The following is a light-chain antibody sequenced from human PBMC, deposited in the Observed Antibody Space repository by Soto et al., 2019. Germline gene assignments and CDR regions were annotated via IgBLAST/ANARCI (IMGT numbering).Light chain of an antibody. CDR1: SSDVGNYNY. CDR3: SSFTTSATWV. CDR2: HVT. J-gene: IGLJ3*02. V-gene: IGLV2-14*03. Sequence: QPALTQPASVSESPGQSITISCTGTSSDVGNYNYVSWYQQHPGKAPKLMIYHVTSRPSGVSDRFSGSKSGNTASLTISGLQTDDEADYYCSSFTTSATWVFGGGTKLTVL.